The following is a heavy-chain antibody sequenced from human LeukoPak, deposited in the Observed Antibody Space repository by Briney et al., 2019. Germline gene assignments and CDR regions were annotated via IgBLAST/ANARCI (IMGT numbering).Heavy chain of an antibody. J-gene: IGHJ4*02. CDR1: GLIFRSYW. D-gene: IGHD5-24*01. CDR2: INQDGSEK. Sequence: PGGSLRLSCGVSGLIFRSYWMSWVRQAPGKGLDWGANINQDGSEKYFVDSVRGRFTISRDNAKNSLHLQMNTLRAEDTAVYYCARERDGRFFDYWGQGNLVSVSS. CDR3: ARERDGRFFDY. V-gene: IGHV3-7*01.